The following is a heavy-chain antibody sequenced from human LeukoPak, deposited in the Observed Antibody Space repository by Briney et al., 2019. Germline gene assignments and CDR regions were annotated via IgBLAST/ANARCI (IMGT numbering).Heavy chain of an antibody. Sequence: PGGSLRLSCAASGFTFNTFDIHWVRQAPGKGLEWVAVIWYDGSNKYYADSVKGRFTISRDNSKNTLYLQMNSLRAEDTVVYYCARQSSATIVSAFAFWGQGTMVTVSS. J-gene: IGHJ3*01. D-gene: IGHD2-15*01. CDR3: ARQSSATIVSAFAF. CDR2: IWYDGSNK. V-gene: IGHV3-33*01. CDR1: GFTFNTFD.